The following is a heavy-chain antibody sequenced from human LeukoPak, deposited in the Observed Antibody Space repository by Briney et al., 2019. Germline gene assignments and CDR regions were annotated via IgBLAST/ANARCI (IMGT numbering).Heavy chain of an antibody. J-gene: IGHJ3*02. CDR1: GFTFSSYA. CDR2: ISYDGSNK. CDR3: ARDDLQGAFHI. Sequence: GRSLRLSCAASGFTFSSYAMHWVRQAPGKGLEWVAVISYDGSNKYYADSVKGRFTISRDNSKNTLYLQMNSLRAEDTAVYYCARDDLQGAFHIWGQGTMVTVSS. V-gene: IGHV3-30*04. D-gene: IGHD3/OR15-3a*01.